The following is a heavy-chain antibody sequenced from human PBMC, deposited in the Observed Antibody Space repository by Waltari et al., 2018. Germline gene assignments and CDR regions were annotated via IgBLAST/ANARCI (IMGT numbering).Heavy chain of an antibody. CDR3: ASDRVTTPYKRPYYYYGMDV. V-gene: IGHV4-34*01. D-gene: IGHD4-17*01. J-gene: IGHJ6*02. Sequence: QVQLQQWGAGLLKPSATLSLTCAVYGGSFSGYYWSWIRQPPGKGLEWIGEINHSGSTNYNPSLKSRVTISVDTSKNQFSLKLSSVTAADTAVYYCASDRVTTPYKRPYYYYGMDVWGQGTTVTVSS. CDR1: GGSFSGYY. CDR2: INHSGST.